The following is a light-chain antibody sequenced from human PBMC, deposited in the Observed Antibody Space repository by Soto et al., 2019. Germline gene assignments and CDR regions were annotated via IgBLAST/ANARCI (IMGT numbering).Light chain of an antibody. CDR1: SGHSSYA. J-gene: IGLJ1*01. Sequence: QPVLTQSPSASASLGASVKLTCTLSSGHSSYAIAWHQQQPEKGPRYLMKLNSDGSHSKGDGIPDRFSGSSSGAERYLTISSLQSEDEADYYCLAWDSGTASFVFGTGTKLTVL. V-gene: IGLV4-69*01. CDR3: LAWDSGTASFV. CDR2: LNSDGSH.